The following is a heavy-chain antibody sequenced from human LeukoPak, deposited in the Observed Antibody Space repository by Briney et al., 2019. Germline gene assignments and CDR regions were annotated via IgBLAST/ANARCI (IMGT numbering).Heavy chain of an antibody. Sequence: SVKVSCKASGFTFINSAIQWVRQARGQRLEWIGWIVVGNGGTYYAQKFQERVTITRDLSTNTAFLELGSLRSDDTAVYYCAVHPGYSTWTAHRGILEYWGQGTLVTVSS. D-gene: IGHD5-12*01. J-gene: IGHJ4*02. CDR2: IVVGNGGT. CDR3: AVHPGYSTWTAHRGILEY. V-gene: IGHV1-58*02. CDR1: GFTFINSA.